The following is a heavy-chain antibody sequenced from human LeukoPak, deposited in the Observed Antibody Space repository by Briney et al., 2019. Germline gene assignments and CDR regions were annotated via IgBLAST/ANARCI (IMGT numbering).Heavy chain of an antibody. J-gene: IGHJ4*02. CDR2: IYSSGNT. V-gene: IGHV4-4*08. D-gene: IGHD3-22*01. CDR3: ARYYDSSGYYFDY. CDR1: GGSVSVYY. Sequence: NPSETLSLTCTVSGGSVSVYYWSWRRQPAGKGLEWIGYIYSSGNTNYNPSLKSRVTISVDTSKNQFSLKLSSVTAADTAVYYCARYYDSSGYYFDYWGQGTLVTVSS.